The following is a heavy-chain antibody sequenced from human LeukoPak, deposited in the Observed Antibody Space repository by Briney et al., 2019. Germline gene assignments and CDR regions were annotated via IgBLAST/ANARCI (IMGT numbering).Heavy chain of an antibody. CDR2: IYYSGST. D-gene: IGHD5-18*01. CDR1: GGSITSGAYS. J-gene: IGHJ4*02. V-gene: IGHV4-61*08. CDR3: ARGTAMVSPGFDY. Sequence: SETLSLTCAVSGGSITSGAYSWSWIRQPPGKGLEWIGYIYYSGSTNYNPSLKSRVTISVDTSKNQFSLKLSSVTAADTAVYYCARGTAMVSPGFDYWGQGTLVTVSS.